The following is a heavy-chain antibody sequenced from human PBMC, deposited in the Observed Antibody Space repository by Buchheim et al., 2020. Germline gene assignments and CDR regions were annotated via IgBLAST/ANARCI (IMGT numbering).Heavy chain of an antibody. D-gene: IGHD5-12*01. J-gene: IGHJ4*02. CDR1: GFTFGSFW. CDR3: ARIGSDYDVDY. Sequence: EVQLVESGGGLVQPGGSLRLSCAASGFTFGSFWMHWVRQAPGKGLVWVSRIDNDGSDTIYADSVKGRFTISRDKAKNTLYLQMNSLRVEDTAVYYCARIGSDYDVDYWGQGTL. CDR2: IDNDGSDT. V-gene: IGHV3-74*01.